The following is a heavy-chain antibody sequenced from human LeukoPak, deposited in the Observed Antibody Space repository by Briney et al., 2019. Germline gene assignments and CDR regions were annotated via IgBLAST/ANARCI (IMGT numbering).Heavy chain of an antibody. D-gene: IGHD2-2*01. CDR3: AEDRPPECSSTSCFAEYFQH. CDR1: GFTFSSYG. V-gene: IGHV3-30*18. Sequence: PGGSLRLSCAASGFTFSSYGMHWVRQSPGKGLGSVAVIAYYGSNKYYADSVKGRFTISRDNSKNTLYLQMNSLRAEDTAVYYCAEDRPPECSSTSCFAEYFQHWGQGTLVTVSS. CDR2: IAYYGSNK. J-gene: IGHJ1*01.